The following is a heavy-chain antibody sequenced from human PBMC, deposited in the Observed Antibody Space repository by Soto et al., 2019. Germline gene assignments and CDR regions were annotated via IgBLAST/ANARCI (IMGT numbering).Heavy chain of an antibody. Sequence: QLQLQESGPGLVKPSETLSLTCTVSGGSISSFNYFWGRIRQPPGKGLEGIGSLYYSGNTYYNPSHQRRVTISVDTSTKQCTLTLRSVTAADTAVYYCAKGGGSTFNWFDPWGQGTLVTVSP. D-gene: IGHD2-15*01. J-gene: IGHJ5*02. CDR3: AKGGGSTFNWFDP. CDR1: GGSISSFNYF. V-gene: IGHV4-39*01. CDR2: LYYSGNT.